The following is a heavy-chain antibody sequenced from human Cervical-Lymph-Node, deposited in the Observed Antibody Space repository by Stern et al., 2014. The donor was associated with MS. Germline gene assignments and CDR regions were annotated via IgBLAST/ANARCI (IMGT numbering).Heavy chain of an antibody. CDR2: VYLSGST. Sequence: DQLVESGPGLVKPSQTLSLTCTVSGGSISNDNFFWSWIRQPAGKGLEWIGRVYLSGSTNYNPSPKSRVTISMDKSMNQFSLKLNPVTAADTAVYYCALGAEWFDPWGQGTLVTVSS. V-gene: IGHV4-61*02. CDR1: GGSISNDNFF. D-gene: IGHD1-26*01. CDR3: ALGAEWFDP. J-gene: IGHJ5*02.